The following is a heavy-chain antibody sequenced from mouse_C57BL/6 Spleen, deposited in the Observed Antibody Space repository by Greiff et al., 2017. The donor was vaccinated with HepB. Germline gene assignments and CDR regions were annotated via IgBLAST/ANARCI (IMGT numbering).Heavy chain of an antibody. CDR3: ARHRLTGLCDS. V-gene: IGHV5-12*01. D-gene: IGHD4-1*01. CDR1: GFTFSDYY. Sequence: EVQGVESGGGLVQPGGSLKLSCAASGFTFSDYYMYWVRQTPEKRLEWVAYISNGGGSTYYPETVKGRFTISRDNAKNTLYLQMSRLKSEDTAMFDCARHRLTGLCDSRGQGTTLTVST. CDR2: ISNGGGST. J-gene: IGHJ2*01.